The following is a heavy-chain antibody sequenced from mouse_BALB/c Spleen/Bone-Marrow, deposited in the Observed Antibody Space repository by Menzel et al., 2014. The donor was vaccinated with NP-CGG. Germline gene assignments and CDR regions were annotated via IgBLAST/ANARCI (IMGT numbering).Heavy chain of an antibody. Sequence: EVKLVESGAELVKPGASVKLSCTASGFNIKDTYMHWVKQRPEQGLEWLGRIDPANGNTKYDPKFQGKATITADTSSNTAYLQLSSLTSEDTAVYYCANYYYGSSLFAYWGQGTLVTVSA. V-gene: IGHV14-3*02. CDR3: ANYYYGSSLFAY. J-gene: IGHJ3*01. CDR2: IDPANGNT. D-gene: IGHD1-1*01. CDR1: GFNIKDTY.